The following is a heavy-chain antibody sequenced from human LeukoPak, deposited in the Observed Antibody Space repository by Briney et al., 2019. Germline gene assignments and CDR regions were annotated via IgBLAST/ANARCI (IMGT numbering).Heavy chain of an antibody. CDR3: ARHLHYYGSGNYYYYFYAMDV. D-gene: IGHD3-10*01. V-gene: IGHV3-33*01. J-gene: IGHJ6*02. CDR1: GFTFSSYG. CDR2: IWYDGSNK. Sequence: GGSLRLSCAASGFTFSSYGMHWVRHAPGKGLEWVAVIWYDGSNKYYADSVKGRFTISRDNSKNTLYLQMNSLRADDTAVYYCARHLHYYGSGNYYYYFYAMDVWGQGTTVTVSS.